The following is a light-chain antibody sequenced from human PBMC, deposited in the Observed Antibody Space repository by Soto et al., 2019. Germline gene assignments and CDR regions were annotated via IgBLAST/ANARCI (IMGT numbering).Light chain of an antibody. Sequence: QSVLTQPPSVSGAPGQRVTISCTGSSSNIGAGYEVHWYRQLPGTAPKLLVYGSTNRPSGVPDRFSGSKSGTSASLAITGLQGEDEADYYCHSYDSSLNAVVFGGGTKLTVL. V-gene: IGLV1-40*01. CDR1: SSNIGAGYE. J-gene: IGLJ2*01. CDR3: HSYDSSLNAVV. CDR2: GST.